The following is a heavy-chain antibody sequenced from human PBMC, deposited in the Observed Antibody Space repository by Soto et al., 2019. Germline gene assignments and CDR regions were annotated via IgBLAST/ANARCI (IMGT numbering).Heavy chain of an antibody. CDR1: GFSLSTSGVG. V-gene: IGHV2-5*02. CDR3: AHVDKYASSGYYSNWFDP. D-gene: IGHD3-22*01. J-gene: IGHJ5*02. CDR2: VYWDDDK. Sequence: QIALKESGPTLVKPTQTLTLTCTFSGFSLSTSGVGVAWIRQPPGKALEWLALVYWDDDKRYSPSLKTRLTITKATSKNQVVLTMTNMDPVDTATYYCAHVDKYASSGYYSNWFDPWGQGTLVTVSS.